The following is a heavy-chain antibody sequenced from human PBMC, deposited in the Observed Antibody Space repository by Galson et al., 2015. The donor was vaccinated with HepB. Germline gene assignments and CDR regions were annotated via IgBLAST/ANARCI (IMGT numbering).Heavy chain of an antibody. J-gene: IGHJ4*02. CDR2: IKSKTDGGTT. V-gene: IGHV3-15*01. D-gene: IGHD3-22*01. Sequence: SLRLSCAASGFTFSNAWMSWVRQAPGKGLEWVGRIKSKTDGGTTDYAAPVKGRFTISRDDSKNTLYLQMNSLKTEDTAVYYCTTATGGYDSRVLLGDYWGQGTLVTVSS. CDR3: TTATGGYDSRVLLGDY. CDR1: GFTFSNAW.